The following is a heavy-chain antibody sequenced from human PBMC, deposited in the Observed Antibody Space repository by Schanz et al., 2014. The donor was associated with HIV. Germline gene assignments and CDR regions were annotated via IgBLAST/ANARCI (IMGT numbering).Heavy chain of an antibody. CDR3: ARDKDYTWATYRFPDS. J-gene: IGHJ4*02. CDR1: GSTFPDLD. Sequence: LVQSGAEVKRPGASVTVSCTAAGSTFPDLDVNWVRQAPGQGLEWMGWINTEDGDTQYFHKLQGRVSMTRDSSTNTVHMELRNLRSDDTAIYYCARDKDYTWATYRFPDSWGQGTVVTVSS. D-gene: IGHD3-16*02. V-gene: IGHV1-18*01. CDR2: INTEDGDT.